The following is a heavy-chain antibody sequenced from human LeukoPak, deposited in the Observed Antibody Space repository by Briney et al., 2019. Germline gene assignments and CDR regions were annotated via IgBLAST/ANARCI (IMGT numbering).Heavy chain of an antibody. D-gene: IGHD6-13*01. Sequence: GGSLRLSCAASGFFFDDYAMHWVRQAPGKGLEWVSLISGDGGSTYYADSVKGRFIISRDNSKNSRYLQMNSLRTEDTALYDCANDMGYSRGLDYWGQGTLVTVSS. V-gene: IGHV3-43*02. J-gene: IGHJ4*02. CDR3: ANDMGYSRGLDY. CDR1: GFFFDDYA. CDR2: ISGDGGST.